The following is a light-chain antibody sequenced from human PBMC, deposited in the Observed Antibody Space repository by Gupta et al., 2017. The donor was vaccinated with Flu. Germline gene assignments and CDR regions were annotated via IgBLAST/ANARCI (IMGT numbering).Light chain of an antibody. V-gene: IGKV1-5*01. CDR3: QQSNTSPHT. Sequence: PSTLSASVGDRVTITCRASQSISNCLTWYQQKPGKAPKFLIYEASTLESGVPSRFSGSGSGTEFTLTISSLQPEDFATYYCQQSNTSPHTFGQGTKVEIK. CDR2: EAS. J-gene: IGKJ2*01. CDR1: QSISNC.